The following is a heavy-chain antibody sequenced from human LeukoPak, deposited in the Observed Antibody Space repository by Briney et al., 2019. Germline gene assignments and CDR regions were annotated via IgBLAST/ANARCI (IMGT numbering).Heavy chain of an antibody. CDR2: ICYDGSNK. Sequence: GGSLRLSCAASGFTFSSYGMRWVRQAPGKGLEWVAVICYDGSNKYYADSVKGRFTISRDNSKNMLYLQMNSLRAEDTAVYYCARDYCSGGSCYSGIDYWGQGTLVTVSS. CDR1: GFTFSSYG. CDR3: ARDYCSGGSCYSGIDY. D-gene: IGHD2-15*01. J-gene: IGHJ4*02. V-gene: IGHV3-33*01.